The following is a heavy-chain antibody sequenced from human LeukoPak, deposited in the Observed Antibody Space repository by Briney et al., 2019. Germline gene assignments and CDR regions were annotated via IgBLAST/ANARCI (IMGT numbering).Heavy chain of an antibody. D-gene: IGHD6-19*01. CDR3: ARDSSYSSGWYSWFDP. CDR1: GGSISSYY. J-gene: IGHJ5*02. Sequence: KPSETLSLTCTVSGGSISSYYWSWIRQPPGKGLEWIGYIYYSGSTNYNPSLKSRVTISVDTSKNQFSLKLSSVTAADTAVYYCARDSSYSSGWYSWFDPWGQGTLVTVSS. V-gene: IGHV4-59*01. CDR2: IYYSGST.